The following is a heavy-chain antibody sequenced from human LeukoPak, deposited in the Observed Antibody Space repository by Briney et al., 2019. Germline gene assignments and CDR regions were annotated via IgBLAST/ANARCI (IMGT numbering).Heavy chain of an antibody. V-gene: IGHV4-39*01. CDR3: ARHSGGYCSGGSCYSDY. D-gene: IGHD2-15*01. J-gene: IGHJ4*02. CDR2: IYYSGST. CDR1: GGSISSSSIY. Sequence: SETLSLTCTVSGGSISSSSIYWGWIRQPPGKGLEWIGSIYYSGSTYYNPSLKSRVTISVDTSKNQFSLKLNSATAADTAVYYCARHSGGYCSGGSCYSDYWGQGTLVSVSS.